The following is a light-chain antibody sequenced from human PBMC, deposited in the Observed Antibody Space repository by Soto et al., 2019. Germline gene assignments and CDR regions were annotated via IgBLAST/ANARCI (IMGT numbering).Light chain of an antibody. J-gene: IGLJ3*02. CDR3: SSYTSSSTHWV. CDR1: SSDVGGYNY. Sequence: QSALTQPASVSGSPGQSITISCTGTSSDVGGYNYVSWYQQHPGKAPKLMIYDVSNRPSGVSNRFSGSKSGNTASLTIYGLQAEDEADYYCSSYTSSSTHWVVGGGTKLTVL. V-gene: IGLV2-14*01. CDR2: DVS.